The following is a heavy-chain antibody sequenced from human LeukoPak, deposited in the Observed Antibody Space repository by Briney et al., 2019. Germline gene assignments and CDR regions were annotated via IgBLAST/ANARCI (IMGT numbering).Heavy chain of an antibody. D-gene: IGHD6-19*01. CDR3: AKGLYSSGWYFSY. CDR1: GFTFSDYY. V-gene: IGHV3-23*01. CDR2: ISGTGGST. J-gene: IGHJ4*02. Sequence: GGSLRLSCAASGFTFSDYYMSWIRQAPGKGLEWVSAISGTGGSTYYADSVKGRFTISRDNSKNTLYLQMNSLRAEDTAVYYCAKGLYSSGWYFSYWGQGTLVTVSS.